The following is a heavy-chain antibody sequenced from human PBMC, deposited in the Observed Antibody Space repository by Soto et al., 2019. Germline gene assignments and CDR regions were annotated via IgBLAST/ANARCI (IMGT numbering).Heavy chain of an antibody. Sequence: DVQVLESGGDLVQPGASLRLSCAASGFTFSNYAMTWVRQAPGKGLEWVSTMSGSGESIYYADSVKGRFTISRDNSKNTLYLQMNSLRADDWAVYYCATGRQMGYWGQGTLVIVSS. V-gene: IGHV3-23*01. CDR2: MSGSGESI. D-gene: IGHD7-27*01. CDR3: ATGRQMGY. J-gene: IGHJ4*02. CDR1: GFTFSNYA.